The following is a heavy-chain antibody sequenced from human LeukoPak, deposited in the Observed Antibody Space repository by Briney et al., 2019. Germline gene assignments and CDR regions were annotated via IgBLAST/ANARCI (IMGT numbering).Heavy chain of an antibody. CDR2: IDYSINYSGST. CDR3: ARARYYGSGWFDP. V-gene: IGHV4-39*07. J-gene: IGHJ5*02. D-gene: IGHD3-10*01. CDR1: GGSISTSSYF. Sequence: PSETLSLTCTVSGGSISTSSYFWGWIRQRPGRGLEWIGSIDYSINYSGSTYYNPSLKSRVTISVDTSKNQFSLELTSVTAADTAVYYCARARYYGSGWFDPWGQGTLVTVSS.